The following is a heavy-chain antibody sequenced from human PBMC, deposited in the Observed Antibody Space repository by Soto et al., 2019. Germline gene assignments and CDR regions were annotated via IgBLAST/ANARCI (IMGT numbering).Heavy chain of an antibody. Sequence: PGGSLRLSCAASGFTFSSYSMNWVRQAPGKGLEWVSSISSSSSYIYYADSVKGRFTISRDNAKNSLYLQMNSLRAEDTAVYYCASSGYYYALLLDYWGQGTLVTVSS. CDR1: GFTFSSYS. J-gene: IGHJ4*02. D-gene: IGHD3-22*01. CDR3: ASSGYYYALLLDY. V-gene: IGHV3-21*01. CDR2: ISSSSSYI.